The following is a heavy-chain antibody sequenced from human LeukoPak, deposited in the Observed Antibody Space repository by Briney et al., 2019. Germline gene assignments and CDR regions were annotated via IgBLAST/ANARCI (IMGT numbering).Heavy chain of an antibody. D-gene: IGHD1-26*01. V-gene: IGHV3-30*18. CDR2: ISYDGSNK. CDR3: AKDGGRYSGSYGEIDY. J-gene: IGHJ4*02. Sequence: GGSLRLSCAASRFTFNSYGMHWVRQAPGKGLEWVAVISYDGSNKYYADSVKGRFTISRDNSKNTLYLQMNSLRAEDTAVYYCAKDGGRYSGSYGEIDYWGQGTLVTVSS. CDR1: RFTFNSYG.